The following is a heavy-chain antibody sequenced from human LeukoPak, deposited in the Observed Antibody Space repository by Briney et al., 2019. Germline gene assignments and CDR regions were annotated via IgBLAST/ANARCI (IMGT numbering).Heavy chain of an antibody. D-gene: IGHD2-15*01. CDR3: ARGPWFGGSPNWYFDL. CDR2: IYYSGST. Sequence: SETLSLTCTVSGGSISSYYWSWIRQPPGKGLEWIGYIYYSGSTNYNPSLKSRVTISVDTSKNQFSLKLSSVTAADTAVYYCARGPWFGGSPNWYFDLWGRGTLVTVSS. V-gene: IGHV4-59*01. J-gene: IGHJ2*01. CDR1: GGSISSYY.